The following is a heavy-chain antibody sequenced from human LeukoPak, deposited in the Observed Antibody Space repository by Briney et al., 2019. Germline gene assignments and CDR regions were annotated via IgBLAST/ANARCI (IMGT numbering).Heavy chain of an antibody. D-gene: IGHD2-15*01. V-gene: IGHV3-53*01. Sequence: PGGSLRLSCAVSGFTVSDYYMSWVRQAPGKGLEWVSVIYSGGKTYYADSVKGRFTISRDDSKNTLHLQMNSLRAEDTAVYYCARDIIRRSGCNRSALDIWGQGTMVTVSS. CDR3: ARDIIRRSGCNRSALDI. J-gene: IGHJ3*02. CDR2: IYSGGKT. CDR1: GFTVSDYY.